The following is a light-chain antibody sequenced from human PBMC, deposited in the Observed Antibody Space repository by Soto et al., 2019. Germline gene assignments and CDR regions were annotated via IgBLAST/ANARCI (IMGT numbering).Light chain of an antibody. CDR3: QQCNSWPQWT. J-gene: IGKJ1*01. CDR1: QSVSGN. V-gene: IGKV3-15*01. Sequence: EVVMTQSPGTLSVSPGERASLSCRASQSVSGNLAWYQQTPGQAPRLLIHGASTRATGIPARFSGSGSGTEFTLTISSLQSEDFAVYYCQQCNSWPQWTFGQGTKVDIK. CDR2: GAS.